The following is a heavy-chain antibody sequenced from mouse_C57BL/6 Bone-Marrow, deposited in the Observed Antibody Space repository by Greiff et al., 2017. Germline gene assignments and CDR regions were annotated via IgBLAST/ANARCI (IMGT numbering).Heavy chain of an antibody. Sequence: VQLKESGPVLVKPGASVKMSCKASGYTFTDYYMNWVKQSHGKSLEWIGVINPYNGGTSYNQKFKGKATLTVDKSSSKAYMELNSLTSEDSAVYYCARDWYFDVWGTGTTVTVSS. J-gene: IGHJ1*03. CDR3: ARDWYFDV. CDR1: GYTFTDYY. CDR2: INPYNGGT. V-gene: IGHV1-19*01.